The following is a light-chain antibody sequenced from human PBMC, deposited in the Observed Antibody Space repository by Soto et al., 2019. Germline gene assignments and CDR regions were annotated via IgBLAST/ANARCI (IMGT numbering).Light chain of an antibody. CDR2: AAS. CDR3: LQDYNYPLT. CDR1: QGIRND. Sequence: AIKMTKSPSSLSASVGDRVTITCRASQGIRNDLGWYQQKPGKAPKLLIYAASSLQSGVPSRFSGSGSGTDFTLTISSLQPGDFATYYCLQDYNYPLTFGGGTKVDIK. J-gene: IGKJ4*01. V-gene: IGKV1-6*01.